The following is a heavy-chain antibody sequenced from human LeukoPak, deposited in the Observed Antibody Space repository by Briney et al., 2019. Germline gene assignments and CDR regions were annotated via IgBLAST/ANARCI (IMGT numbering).Heavy chain of an antibody. CDR3: ARGAEGFWSGYYENNWFGP. V-gene: IGHV1-8*01. CDR2: MNPNSGNT. CDR1: GYTFTSYD. D-gene: IGHD3-3*01. J-gene: IGHJ5*02. Sequence: ASVKVSCKASGYTFTSYDINWVRQATGQGLEWMGWMNPNSGNTGYAQKFQGRVTMTRNTSISTAYMELSSLRSEDTAVYYCARGAEGFWSGYYENNWFGPWGQGTLVTVSS.